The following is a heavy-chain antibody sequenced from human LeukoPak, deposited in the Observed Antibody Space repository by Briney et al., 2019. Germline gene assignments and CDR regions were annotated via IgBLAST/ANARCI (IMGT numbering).Heavy chain of an antibody. V-gene: IGHV3-23*01. Sequence: PGGSLRLSCAASGFTFSSYAMSWVRQAPGKGLEWVSSISSSSSYIYYADSVKGRFTISRDNSKNTLYLQMNSLRAEDTAVYYCAKDPVPPVRKDRFDPWGQGTLVTVSS. CDR1: GFTFSSYA. J-gene: IGHJ5*02. CDR3: AKDPVPPVRKDRFDP. CDR2: ISSSSSYI. D-gene: IGHD2-15*01.